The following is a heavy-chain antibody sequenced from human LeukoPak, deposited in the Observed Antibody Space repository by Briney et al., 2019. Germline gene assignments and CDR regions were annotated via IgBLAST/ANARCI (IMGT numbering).Heavy chain of an antibody. Sequence: SETLSLTCTVSGGSISSGGYYWSWIRQHPGKGLEWIGYIYYSGSTYYNPSLKSRVTISVDTSKNQFSLKLSSVTAADTAVYHCARVRGSYYDYWGQGTLVTVSS. D-gene: IGHD1-26*01. CDR1: GGSISSGGYY. V-gene: IGHV4-31*03. CDR2: IYYSGST. CDR3: ARVRGSYYDY. J-gene: IGHJ4*02.